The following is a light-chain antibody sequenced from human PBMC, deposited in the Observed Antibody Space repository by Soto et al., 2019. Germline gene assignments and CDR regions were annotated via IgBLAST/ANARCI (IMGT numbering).Light chain of an antibody. V-gene: IGLV2-11*01. CDR2: AVS. CDR1: NSDVGGYNS. J-gene: IGLJ3*02. Sequence: QSALTQPRSVSGSPGQSVTISCTGTNSDVGGYNSVSWYQQLPGKAPKLMISAVSQRPSGVPDRFSGSKSGNTASLTISGLQADDEADYYCCSYTSSSIRVFGGGTKLTVL. CDR3: CSYTSSSIRV.